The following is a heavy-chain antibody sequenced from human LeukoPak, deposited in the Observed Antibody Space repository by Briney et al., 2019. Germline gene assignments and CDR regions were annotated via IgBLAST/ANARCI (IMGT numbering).Heavy chain of an antibody. CDR2: INPNSGGT. CDR3: ARVYYYCSSTSCYGLYYYGMDV. Sequence: ASVKVSCKASGYTFTGYYMHWVQQAPGQGLEWMGWINPNSGGTNYAQKFQGRVTMTRDTSISTAYMELSRLRSDDTAVYYCARVYYYCSSTSCYGLYYYGMDVWGQGTTVTVSS. CDR1: GYTFTGYY. V-gene: IGHV1-2*02. J-gene: IGHJ6*02. D-gene: IGHD2-2*01.